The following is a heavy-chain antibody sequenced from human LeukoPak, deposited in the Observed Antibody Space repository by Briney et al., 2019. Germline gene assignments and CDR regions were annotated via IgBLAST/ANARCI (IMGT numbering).Heavy chain of an antibody. J-gene: IGHJ4*02. CDR1: GFTFDDYA. Sequence: SGGSLRLSCAASGFTFDDYAMHWVRQAPGKGLEWVSGISWNSGSIGYADSVKGRFTISRDNAKNSLYLQMNSLRAEDTALYYCAKARTGYSSSWGHFDYWGQGTLVTVSS. V-gene: IGHV3-9*01. D-gene: IGHD6-13*01. CDR3: AKARTGYSSSWGHFDY. CDR2: ISWNSGSI.